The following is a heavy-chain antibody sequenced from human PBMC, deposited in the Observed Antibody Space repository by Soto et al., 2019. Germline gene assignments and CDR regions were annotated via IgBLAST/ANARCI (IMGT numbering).Heavy chain of an antibody. CDR1: GFTFSDYA. CDR3: AKGGRQWLVTSDFNY. Sequence: VQLVESGGGVVQPGRSLRLSCAASGFTFSDYAMHWVRQAPGKGLEWVAVVSHDGRNTHYADSVKGRFTISRDSSKNTVSLEMTSLRAGDRAVYYWAKGGRQWLVTSDFNYWGQGALVTVSS. V-gene: IGHV3-30*18. D-gene: IGHD6-19*01. J-gene: IGHJ4*02. CDR2: VSHDGRNT.